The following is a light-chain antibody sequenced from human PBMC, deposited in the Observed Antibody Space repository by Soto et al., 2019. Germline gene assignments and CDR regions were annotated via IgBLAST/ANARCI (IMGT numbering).Light chain of an antibody. CDR3: AAWGDSLNAVI. J-gene: IGLJ2*01. Sequence: QSVLTQPPSASGTPGQRVTISCSGSSSNIGSITVNWYQQLPGTATKLLIYSNNQRPSGVPDRVTGSKSGTSASLAISGLQSEDETDYYCAAWGDSLNAVIFGGGTELAVL. CDR1: SSNIGSIT. V-gene: IGLV1-44*01. CDR2: SNN.